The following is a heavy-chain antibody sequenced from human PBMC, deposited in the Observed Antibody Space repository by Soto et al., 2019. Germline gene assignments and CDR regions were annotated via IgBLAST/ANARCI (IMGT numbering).Heavy chain of an antibody. CDR1: GFTFSSYG. CDR3: AKDSGFLYSSGWYDY. J-gene: IGHJ4*02. Sequence: PGGSLRLSCAASGFTFSSYGMHWVRQAPGKGLEWVAVISYDGSNKYYADSVKGRFTISRDNSKNTLYLQMNSLRAEDTAVYYCAKDSGFLYSSGWYDYWGQGTLVTVSS. V-gene: IGHV3-30*18. D-gene: IGHD6-19*01. CDR2: ISYDGSNK.